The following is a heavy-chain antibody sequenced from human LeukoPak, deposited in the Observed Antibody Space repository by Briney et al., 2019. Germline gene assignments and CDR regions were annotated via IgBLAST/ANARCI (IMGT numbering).Heavy chain of an antibody. Sequence: SETLSLTCTVSGGSISNSSYYWGWIRQPPGKGLEWIGSIYYSGSTYYNPSLKSRVTISVDTSKNKFSLKLNSVTAADTAVYYCARPAYRGSYYDAFDIWGQGTMVTVSS. CDR2: IYYSGST. J-gene: IGHJ3*02. V-gene: IGHV4-39*01. CDR3: ARPAYRGSYYDAFDI. D-gene: IGHD1-26*01. CDR1: GGSISNSSYY.